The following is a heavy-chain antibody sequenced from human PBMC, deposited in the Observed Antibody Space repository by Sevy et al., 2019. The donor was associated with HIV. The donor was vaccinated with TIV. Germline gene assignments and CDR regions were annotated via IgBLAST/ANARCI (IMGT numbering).Heavy chain of an antibody. CDR3: ARPDLSGWYFDF. CDR2: ISSSSDSSRTL. J-gene: IGHJ4*01. Sequence: GGSLRLSCVASGFTFSSYSMNWVRQAPGKGLEWVSYISSSSDSSRTLYYADSVKGRFSISRDNAKNSVHLQMTSLRVGETAFYYCARPDLSGWYFDFWGQGNLVTVSS. D-gene: IGHD6-19*01. CDR1: GFTFSSYS. V-gene: IGHV3-48*01.